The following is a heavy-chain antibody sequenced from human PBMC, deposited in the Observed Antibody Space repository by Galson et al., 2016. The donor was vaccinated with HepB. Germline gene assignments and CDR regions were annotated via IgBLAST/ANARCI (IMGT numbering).Heavy chain of an antibody. CDR1: GFTLSSAA. D-gene: IGHD4-23*01. CDR3: AKGNWDGDNSGGGDC. J-gene: IGHJ4*02. V-gene: IGHV3-23*01. Sequence: SLRLSCAASGFTLSSAAMSWVRQAPGKGLERVSAIHNDGGSTYYADSVKGRFTLSTDNSKNTPYLQMNSLRAEDTAVYYCAKGNWDGDNSGGGDCGGQGTLVTVSS. CDR2: IHNDGGST.